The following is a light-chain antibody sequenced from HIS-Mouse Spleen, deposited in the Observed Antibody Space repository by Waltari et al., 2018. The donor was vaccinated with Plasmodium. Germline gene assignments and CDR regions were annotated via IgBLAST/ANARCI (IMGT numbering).Light chain of an antibody. J-gene: IGLJ3*02. V-gene: IGLV3-10*01. CDR1: ALPKKY. CDR2: EDS. Sequence: SYELTQPPSVSVSPGQTARITCSGDALPKKYAYWYQQKSGKAPVPVIYEDSKRPSGIPERFAGSSSGTMATLTSSGAQVDDEADYYCYSTDSSGNHRVFGGGTKLTVL. CDR3: YSTDSSGNHRV.